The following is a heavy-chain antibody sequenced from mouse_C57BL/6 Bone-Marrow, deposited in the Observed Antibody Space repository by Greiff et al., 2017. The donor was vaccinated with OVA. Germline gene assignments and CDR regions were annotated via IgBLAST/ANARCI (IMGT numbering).Heavy chain of an antibody. J-gene: IGHJ3*01. D-gene: IGHD2-5*01. CDR3: TTWDYSNWFAD. V-gene: IGHV14-4*01. Sequence: EVQLQQSGAELVRPGASVKLSCTASGFNIKDDYMHWVKQRPEQGLEWIGWIDPENGDTEYASKFQGKATITADTSSNTAYLQLSSLTSEDTAVYYCTTWDYSNWFADWGQGTLVTVSA. CDR2: IDPENGDT. CDR1: GFNIKDDY.